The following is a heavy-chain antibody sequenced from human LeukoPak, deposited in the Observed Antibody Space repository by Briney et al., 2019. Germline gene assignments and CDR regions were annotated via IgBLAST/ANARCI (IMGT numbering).Heavy chain of an antibody. CDR1: GYTFTSYD. Sequence: ASVKVSCKASGYTFTSYDINWVRQATGQGLEWMGWINPNSGNTGYAQKFQGRVTMTRNTSISTAYMELSSLRSEDTAVYYCALSLIVGATFDYWGQGTLVTVSS. V-gene: IGHV1-8*01. J-gene: IGHJ4*02. CDR2: INPNSGNT. D-gene: IGHD1-26*01. CDR3: ALSLIVGATFDY.